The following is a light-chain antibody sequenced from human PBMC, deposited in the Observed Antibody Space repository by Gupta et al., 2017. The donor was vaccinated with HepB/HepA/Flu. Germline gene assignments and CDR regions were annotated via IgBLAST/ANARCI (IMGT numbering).Light chain of an antibody. CDR3: QQYNNWPLWT. V-gene: IGKV3-15*01. Sequence: VMTQSPATLSVSPGERATLSCRASQSVSSNLAWYQQKPGQAPRLLIYGASTRATGIPARFSGSGSGTEFTLTISSRQSEDFAVYYCQQYNNWPLWTFGQGTKVEIK. CDR2: GAS. CDR1: QSVSSN. J-gene: IGKJ1*01.